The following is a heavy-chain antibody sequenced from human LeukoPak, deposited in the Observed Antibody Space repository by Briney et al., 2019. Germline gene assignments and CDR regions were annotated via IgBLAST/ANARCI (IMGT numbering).Heavy chain of an antibody. J-gene: IGHJ5*02. Sequence: SETLSLTCIVSGGSVSSGSYYWSWIRQPPGKGLEWIGYIYYSGSTNYNPSLKSRVTISVDTSKNQFSLKLSSVTAADTAVYYCAREESIVGATRWFDPWGQETLVTVSS. D-gene: IGHD1-26*01. V-gene: IGHV4-61*01. CDR1: GGSVSSGSYY. CDR3: AREESIVGATRWFDP. CDR2: IYYSGST.